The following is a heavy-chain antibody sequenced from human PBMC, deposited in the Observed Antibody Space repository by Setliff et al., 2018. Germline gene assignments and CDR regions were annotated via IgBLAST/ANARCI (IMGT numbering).Heavy chain of an antibody. D-gene: IGHD3-3*01. Sequence: GGSLRLSCAASGFSFSSYAMSWVRQAPGKGLEWVSTIIGSGISTYYADSVQGRVTISRDNHKNTLHLQMSSLRVEDTAIYYCAKSPHDFWSGRVFFDYWGQGMLVTVSS. J-gene: IGHJ4*01. CDR2: IIGSGIST. CDR3: AKSPHDFWSGRVFFDY. CDR1: GFSFSSYA. V-gene: IGHV3-23*01.